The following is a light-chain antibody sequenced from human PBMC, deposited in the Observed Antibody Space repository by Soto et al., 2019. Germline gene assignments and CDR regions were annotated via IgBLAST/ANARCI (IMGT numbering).Light chain of an antibody. V-gene: IGKV3-20*01. J-gene: IGKJ5*01. CDR2: DAS. CDR3: QQYGSSPIT. CDR1: QSATGTN. Sequence: EIVLTQSPGTLSLSPGEGATLSCRASQSATGTNLAWYQQKPGQAPRLLIYDASNRATGIPARFSGSGSGTDFTLTITRLEPEDFAVYYCQQYGSSPITFGQGTRLEIK.